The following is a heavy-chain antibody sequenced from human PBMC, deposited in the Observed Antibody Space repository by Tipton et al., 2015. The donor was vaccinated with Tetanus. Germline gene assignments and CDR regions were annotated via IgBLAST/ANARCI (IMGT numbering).Heavy chain of an antibody. CDR3: ARGMGISGWSPDY. CDR1: GFTFSNAW. Sequence: SLRLSCAASGFTFSNAWMNWVRQAPGKGLEWVGHIKSKTDGGTTDYAAPVKGRFTISRDDSKNTLYLQMNSLKTEDTAVYYCARGMGISGWSPDYWGQGTLVTVSS. V-gene: IGHV3-15*01. CDR2: IKSKTDGGTT. D-gene: IGHD6-19*01. J-gene: IGHJ4*02.